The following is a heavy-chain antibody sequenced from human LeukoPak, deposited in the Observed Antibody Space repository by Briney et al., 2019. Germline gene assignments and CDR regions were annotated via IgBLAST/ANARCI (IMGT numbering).Heavy chain of an antibody. CDR2: INHSGST. J-gene: IGHJ6*02. D-gene: IGHD3-10*01. CDR1: GGSFSGYY. Sequence: SETLSLTCAVYGGSFSGYYWSWIRQPPGKGLEWIGEINHSGSTNYNPSLKSRVTISVDTSKNQFSLKLSSVTAADTAVYYCARQSSGSGRGNGMDVWGQGTTVTVSS. V-gene: IGHV4-34*01. CDR3: ARQSSGSGRGNGMDV.